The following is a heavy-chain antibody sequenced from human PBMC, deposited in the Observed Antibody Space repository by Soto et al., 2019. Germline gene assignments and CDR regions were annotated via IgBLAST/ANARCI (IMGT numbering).Heavy chain of an antibody. D-gene: IGHD3-3*01. V-gene: IGHV3-7*01. J-gene: IGHJ5*02. CDR1: GFTFSSYW. CDR3: DRDPRFTIFGVVHEFQP. Sequence: PGGSLRLSCAASGFTFSSYWMSWVRQAPGKGLEWVANIKQDGSEKYCVDSVKGRFNISRDNAKNSLYLQMNSLRAEDTAVYYCDRDPRFTIFGVVHEFQPWGKGTLVNLSS. CDR2: IKQDGSEK.